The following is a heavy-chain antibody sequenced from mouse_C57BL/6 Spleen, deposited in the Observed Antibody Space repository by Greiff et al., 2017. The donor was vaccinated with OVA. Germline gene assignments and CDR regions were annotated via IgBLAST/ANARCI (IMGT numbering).Heavy chain of an antibody. D-gene: IGHD1-1*01. CDR1: GYAFTNYL. CDR3: AREYGSRVYFDY. J-gene: IGHJ2*01. V-gene: IGHV1-54*01. CDR2: INPGSGGT. Sequence: VQLQQSGAELVRPGTSVKVSCTASGYAFTNYLIEWVKQRPGQGLEWIGVINPGSGGTNYNEPFKGKATLTADKSSSTAYMQLSSLTSEDSAGCFCAREYGSRVYFDYWGQGTTLTVSS.